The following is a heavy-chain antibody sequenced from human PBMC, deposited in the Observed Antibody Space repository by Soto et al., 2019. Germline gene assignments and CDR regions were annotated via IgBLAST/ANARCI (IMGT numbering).Heavy chain of an antibody. CDR3: ARDSYRYDIVVVPALFDY. V-gene: IGHV1-18*01. J-gene: IGHJ4*02. Sequence: QVQMVQSGAEVKKPGASVKVSCKASGYTFTSYGISWVRQAPGQGLERMGWISAYNGNTNYAQKLQGRVTMTTDTSTSTAYMELRSLRSDDTAVYYCARDSYRYDIVVVPALFDYWGQGTLVTVSS. CDR2: ISAYNGNT. CDR1: GYTFTSYG. D-gene: IGHD2-2*01.